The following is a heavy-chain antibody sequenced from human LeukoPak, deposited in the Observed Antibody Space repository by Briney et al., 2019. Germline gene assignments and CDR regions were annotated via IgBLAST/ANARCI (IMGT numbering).Heavy chain of an antibody. CDR3: ARAVYCSGGGCFWYFDL. J-gene: IGHJ2*01. CDR1: GFTFSSYE. CDR2: IGSSDSTT. V-gene: IGHV3-48*03. Sequence: GGSLRLSCVASGFTFSSYEMNWVRQAPGKELEWLSYIGSSDSTTHYADSVKGRFTISRDNAKKSLYLQMNSLRAEDTAVYYCARAVYCSGGGCFWYFDLWGRGTLVTVSS. D-gene: IGHD2-15*01.